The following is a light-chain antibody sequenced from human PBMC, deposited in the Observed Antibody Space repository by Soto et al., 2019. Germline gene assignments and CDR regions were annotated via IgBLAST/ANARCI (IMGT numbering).Light chain of an antibody. CDR2: DVS. Sequence: QSALTQPASVSGSPGQSITISCTGTSSGVGAYNYVSWYQKHPGKAPKLIIYDVSNRPSGVSNRFSASKSGNTASLTISGLQAEDEADYYCSSYTSTTNLHVVFGGGTKLTVL. J-gene: IGLJ2*01. CDR1: SSGVGAYNY. V-gene: IGLV2-14*01. CDR3: SSYTSTTNLHVV.